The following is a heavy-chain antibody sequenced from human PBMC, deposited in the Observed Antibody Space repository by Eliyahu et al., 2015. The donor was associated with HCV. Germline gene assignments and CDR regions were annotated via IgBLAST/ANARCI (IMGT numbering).Heavy chain of an antibody. CDR2: IKQDGSEK. D-gene: IGHD6-19*01. J-gene: IGHJ5*02. V-gene: IGHV3-7*03. CDR1: GFXFSSXW. CDR3: ARRGISIAVAGSWFDP. Sequence: EVQLVESGGGLVQPGGSLRLSCAASGFXFSSXWMSWVRQAPGKGLGWVGNIKQDGSEKYYVDSVKGRFTISRDNAKNSLYLQMNSLRAEDTAVYYCARRGISIAVAGSWFDPWGQGTLVTVSS.